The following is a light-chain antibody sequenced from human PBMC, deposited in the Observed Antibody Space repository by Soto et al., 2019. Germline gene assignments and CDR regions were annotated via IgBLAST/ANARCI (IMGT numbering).Light chain of an antibody. V-gene: IGLV1-51*02. CDR3: GTWDSGLTAGV. J-gene: IGLJ2*01. CDR1: GSNIGSNY. CDR2: ENT. Sequence: QSVLTQPPSVSAAPGQNVTISCSGSGSNIGSNYVSWYQQFPGAAPKLLIYENTKRPSGVPDHFSASKSATSATLGITGLRTADEAEYYCGTWDSGLTAGVFGGGTKLTVL.